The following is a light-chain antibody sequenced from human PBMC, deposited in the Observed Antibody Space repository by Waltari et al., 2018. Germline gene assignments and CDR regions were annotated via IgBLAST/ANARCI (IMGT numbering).Light chain of an antibody. J-gene: IGKJ4*01. CDR2: DAS. CDR1: QSVSSY. V-gene: IGKV3-11*01. CDR3: QQRSTWPILT. Sequence: EIVLTQSPATLPLSPGERATISCRASQSVSSYLGWYQQKPGQAPRLLIYDASTRATGVPGRFSGSGSGTDFTLTISSLEPEDFAVYYCQQRSTWPILTFGGGTKVEIK.